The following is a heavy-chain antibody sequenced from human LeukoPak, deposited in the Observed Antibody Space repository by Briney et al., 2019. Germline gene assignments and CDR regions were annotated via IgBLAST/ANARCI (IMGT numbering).Heavy chain of an antibody. CDR1: GYTFTSYG. CDR2: IIPIFGTA. J-gene: IGHJ3*02. Sequence: SVKVSCKASGYTFTSYGISWVRQAPGQGLEWMGGIIPIFGTANYAQKFQGRVTITADKSTSTAYMELSSLRSEDTAVYYCARESLYYYDSSGYYFHDAFDIWGQGTMVTVSS. CDR3: ARESLYYYDSSGYYFHDAFDI. D-gene: IGHD3-22*01. V-gene: IGHV1-69*06.